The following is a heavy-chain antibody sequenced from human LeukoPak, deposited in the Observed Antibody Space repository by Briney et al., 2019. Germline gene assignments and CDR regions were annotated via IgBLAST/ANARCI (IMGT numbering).Heavy chain of an antibody. V-gene: IGHV3-49*03. CDR1: GFTFGDYA. CDR2: IRSKAYGGTT. CDR3: ASGGDDTAMQDY. Sequence: GGSLRLSCTASGFTFGDYAMSWFRQAPGKGLEWVGFIRSKAYGGTTEYAASVKGRFTISRDDSKSIAYLQMNSLKTEDTAVYYCASGGDDTAMQDYWGQGTLVTVSS. J-gene: IGHJ4*02. D-gene: IGHD5-18*01.